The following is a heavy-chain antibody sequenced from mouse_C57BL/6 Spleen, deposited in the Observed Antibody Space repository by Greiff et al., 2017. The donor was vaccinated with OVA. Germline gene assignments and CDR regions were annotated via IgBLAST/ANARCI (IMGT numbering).Heavy chain of an antibody. Sequence: QVQLQQPGAELVRPGSSVKLSCKASGYTFTSYWMHWVKQRPIQGLEWIGNIDPSDSETHYNQKFKDKATLTVDKSSSTAYMQLSSLTSEDSAVYYCARTTTVVAYYYAMDYWGQGTSVTVSS. D-gene: IGHD1-1*01. J-gene: IGHJ4*01. V-gene: IGHV1-52*01. CDR2: IDPSDSET. CDR3: ARTTTVVAYYYAMDY. CDR1: GYTFTSYW.